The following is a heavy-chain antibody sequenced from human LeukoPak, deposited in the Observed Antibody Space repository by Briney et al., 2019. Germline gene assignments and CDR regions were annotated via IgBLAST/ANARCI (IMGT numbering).Heavy chain of an antibody. Sequence: PSETLSLTCTVSSGSISTSNYYWGWVRQPPGKALEWIGNIFYSGSTYYSPSLKSRVTISLDTSRNQFSLKLSSVTAADTAVYYCARDSIAARGTWYFDLWGRGTLVTVSS. D-gene: IGHD6-6*01. V-gene: IGHV4-39*07. J-gene: IGHJ2*01. CDR2: IFYSGST. CDR3: ARDSIAARGTWYFDL. CDR1: SGSISTSNYY.